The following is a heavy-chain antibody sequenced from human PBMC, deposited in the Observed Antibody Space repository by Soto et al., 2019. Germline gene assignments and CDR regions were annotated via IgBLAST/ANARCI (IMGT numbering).Heavy chain of an antibody. CDR3: AGVFPMVGGFITGY. D-gene: IGHD3-10*01. J-gene: IGHJ4*02. CDR1: GYTFTSYD. V-gene: IGHV1-8*01. CDR2: MNPNSGNT. Sequence: ASVKVSCKASGYTFTSYDINWVRQATGQGLEWMGWMNPNSGNTGYAQKFQGRVTMTRNTSISTAYMELSSLRSEDTAVYYCAGVFPMVGGFITGYGGRGPLVTVPS.